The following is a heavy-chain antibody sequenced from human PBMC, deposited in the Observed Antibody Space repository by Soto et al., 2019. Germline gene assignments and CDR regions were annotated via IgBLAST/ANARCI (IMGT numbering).Heavy chain of an antibody. Sequence: GGSLRLSCAASGFTFSSYWMHWVRQAPGKGLVWVSRIDSDGSSTSYADSVKGRFTISRDNAKNTLYLQMNSLRAEDTAVYYCARSGATSKRGYYYYGMDVWGQGTTVTVSS. CDR2: IDSDGSST. CDR3: ARSGATSKRGYYYYGMDV. CDR1: GFTFSSYW. J-gene: IGHJ6*02. V-gene: IGHV3-74*01. D-gene: IGHD5-12*01.